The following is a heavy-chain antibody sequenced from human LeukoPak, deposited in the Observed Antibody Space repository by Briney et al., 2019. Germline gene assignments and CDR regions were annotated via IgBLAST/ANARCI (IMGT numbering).Heavy chain of an antibody. J-gene: IGHJ6*02. CDR3: ARGPYSSGWLVMDV. V-gene: IGHV1-2*04. CDR1: GYTFTGYY. D-gene: IGHD6-19*01. CDR2: INPNSGGT. Sequence: ASVKVSCKASGYTFTGYYMHWVRQAPGQGLEWMGWINPNSGGTNYAQKFQGWVTMTRDTSISTAYMELSRLRSDDTAVYYCARGPYSSGWLVMDVWGQGTTVTVSS.